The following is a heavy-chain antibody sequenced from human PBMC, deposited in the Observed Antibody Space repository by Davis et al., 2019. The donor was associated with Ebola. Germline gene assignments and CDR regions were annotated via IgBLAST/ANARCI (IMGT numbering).Heavy chain of an antibody. CDR3: ARIVKYCIDGVCQNWFAP. Sequence: MPSETLSLTCTVSGGSVSSGSYYWSWIRQPPGKGLEWIRYIYYSGSTNYNPSLKSRVTISVDTSKNQFSLKLSSVTAADTAVYYCARIVKYCIDGVCQNWFAPWGQGTLVTVSS. J-gene: IGHJ5*02. V-gene: IGHV4-61*01. D-gene: IGHD2-8*01. CDR2: IYYSGST. CDR1: GGSVSSGSYY.